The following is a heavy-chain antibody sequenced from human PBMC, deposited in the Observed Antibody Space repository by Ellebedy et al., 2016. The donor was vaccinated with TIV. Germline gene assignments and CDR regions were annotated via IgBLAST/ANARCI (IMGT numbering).Heavy chain of an antibody. V-gene: IGHV3-23*01. J-gene: IGHJ4*02. CDR2: ISGSGGST. Sequence: PGGSLRLSCAASGFTFSTYAMSWVRQAPGKGLEWVSAISGSGGSTYYADSVKGRFTISRNNSKNTMYLQMNSLRAEDTAVYYCAKATPRQYYYGSGSYPYYFDSWGLGTLVTVSS. CDR1: GFTFSTYA. D-gene: IGHD3-10*01. CDR3: AKATPRQYYYGSGSYPYYFDS.